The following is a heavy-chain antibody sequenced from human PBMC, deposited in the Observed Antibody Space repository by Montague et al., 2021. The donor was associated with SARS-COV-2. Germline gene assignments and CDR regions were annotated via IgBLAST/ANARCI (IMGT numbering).Heavy chain of an antibody. J-gene: IGHJ4*02. D-gene: IGHD1-26*01. Sequence: SETLSLTCTVSGGSISSSSYYWGWIRQPPGMGLEWIGSIYYSGSTYYTPSLKSRVTISVDTSKNQFSLKLSSVTAADTAVYYCVEIVGAADYWGQGTLVTVSS. V-gene: IGHV4-39*01. CDR2: IYYSGST. CDR1: GGSISSSSYY. CDR3: VEIVGAADY.